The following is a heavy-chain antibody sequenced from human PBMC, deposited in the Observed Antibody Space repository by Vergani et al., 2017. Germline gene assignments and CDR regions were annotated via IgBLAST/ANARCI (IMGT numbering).Heavy chain of an antibody. CDR2: INHSGST. CDR1: GGSFSGYY. D-gene: IGHD6-6*01. J-gene: IGHJ4*02. Sequence: QVQLQQWGAGLLKPSETLSLTCAVYGGSFSGYYWSWIRQPPGKGLEWIGEINHSGSTNYNPSLKRRVTISVDTSKNQFSLKLSSVTAADTAVYYCARAGATTIEARLESIDYWGQGTVVTVSS. CDR3: ARAGATTIEARLESIDY. V-gene: IGHV4-34*01.